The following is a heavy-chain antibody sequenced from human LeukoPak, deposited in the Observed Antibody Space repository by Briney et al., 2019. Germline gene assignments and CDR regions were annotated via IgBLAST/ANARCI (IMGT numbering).Heavy chain of an antibody. CDR3: ARLADC. CDR1: GASINSPNR. J-gene: IGHJ4*02. CDR2: VYHSGST. Sequence: PSETLSLTCAVSGASINSPNRWTWVRQPPGKGLEWIGEVYHSGSTRYNPSLKSRVTVSMDKSKNQFSLSLTSVTAADTAVYYCARLADCWGPGTLVTVSS. D-gene: IGHD3-3*02. V-gene: IGHV4-4*02.